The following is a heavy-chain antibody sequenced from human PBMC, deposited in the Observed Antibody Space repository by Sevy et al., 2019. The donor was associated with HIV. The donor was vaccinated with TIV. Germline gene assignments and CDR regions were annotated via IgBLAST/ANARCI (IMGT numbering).Heavy chain of an antibody. CDR3: ARPYSNYYYAMDV. Sequence: SETLSLTCTVSGDAISGYYWSWIRQPPGKGLEWIGYIYYSGSTNYNPSLKSRVTISEDTSKNQFSLKRTSVTAADTAVYYCARPYSNYYYAMDVWGQGTTVTVSS. J-gene: IGHJ6*02. CDR1: GDAISGYY. D-gene: IGHD1-26*01. CDR2: IYYSGST. V-gene: IGHV4-59*01.